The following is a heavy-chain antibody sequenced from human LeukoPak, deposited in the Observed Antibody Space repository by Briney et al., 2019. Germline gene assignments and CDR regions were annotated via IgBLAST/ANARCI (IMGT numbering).Heavy chain of an antibody. CDR3: ARTPPMIVAYMDG. D-gene: IGHD3-22*01. Sequence: GGSLRLSCAASGFTVISNYMSWVRQAPGKGLEWVSVIYSGGSTYYADSVKGRFTISRDNSKNTLYLQMNSLRAEDTAVYYCARTPPMIVAYMDGWGKGTTVTVSS. J-gene: IGHJ6*03. CDR2: IYSGGST. CDR1: GFTVISNY. V-gene: IGHV3-53*01.